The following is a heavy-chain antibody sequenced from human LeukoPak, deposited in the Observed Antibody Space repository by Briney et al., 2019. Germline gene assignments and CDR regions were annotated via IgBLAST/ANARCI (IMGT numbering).Heavy chain of an antibody. D-gene: IGHD6-13*01. CDR3: AGQRGAIAAAGTLGWFDP. J-gene: IGHJ5*02. CDR1: GGSINNSNHY. CDR2: VYYSGST. Sequence: SETLSLTCTVSGGSINNSNHYWGWIRQPPGKGLEWIASVYYSGSTYYDPSLKSRVTISVDTSKNQFSLKLSSVTAADTAVYYCAGQRGAIAAAGTLGWFDPWGQGTLLTVSS. V-gene: IGHV4-39*01.